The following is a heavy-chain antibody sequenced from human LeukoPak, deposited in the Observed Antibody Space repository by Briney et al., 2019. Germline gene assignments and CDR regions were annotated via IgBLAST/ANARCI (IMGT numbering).Heavy chain of an antibody. D-gene: IGHD2-8*02. Sequence: AGSLRLSCAASGFTFSSYWMHWVRQAPGKGLVWVSRIKSDGSSTNFADSVKGRFTISRDNAKNTLYLQMNSLRDEDTAVYYWAREFRVLPDIWGQGTMVTVSS. CDR3: AREFRVLPDI. CDR2: IKSDGSST. V-gene: IGHV3-74*01. J-gene: IGHJ3*02. CDR1: GFTFSSYW.